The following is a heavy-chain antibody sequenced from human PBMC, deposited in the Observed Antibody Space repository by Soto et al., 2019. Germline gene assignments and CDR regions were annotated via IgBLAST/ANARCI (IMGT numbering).Heavy chain of an antibody. V-gene: IGHV4-39*01. Sequence: SETLXLTCTVPGGSISSSTYYWGWIRQPPGKGLEWIGSIYYSGSTYYNPSLKSRVTISVDTSKNQFSLKLSSVTAADTAVYYCARHPIIVLMVYAARDDAFDIWGQGTMVTVSS. J-gene: IGHJ3*02. CDR1: GGSISSSTYY. CDR3: ARHPIIVLMVYAARDDAFDI. CDR2: IYYSGST. D-gene: IGHD2-8*01.